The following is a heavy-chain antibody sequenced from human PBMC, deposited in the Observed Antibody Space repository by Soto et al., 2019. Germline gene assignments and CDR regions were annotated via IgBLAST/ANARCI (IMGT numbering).Heavy chain of an antibody. Sequence: ASVKVSCKASGYTFTSYGISWVRQAPGQGLECMGWISAYNGNTNYAQKLQGRVTMTTDTSTSTAYMELRSLRSDDTAVYYCARFPRTCIQLCPGNYYGMDVWGQGTTVTVSS. CDR3: ARFPRTCIQLCPGNYYGMDV. V-gene: IGHV1-18*01. J-gene: IGHJ6*02. D-gene: IGHD5-18*01. CDR2: ISAYNGNT. CDR1: GYTFTSYG.